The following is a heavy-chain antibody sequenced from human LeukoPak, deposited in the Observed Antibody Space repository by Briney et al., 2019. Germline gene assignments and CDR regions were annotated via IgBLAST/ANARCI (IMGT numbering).Heavy chain of an antibody. Sequence: AAVKVSCKASGGTFTSYGISWGRQAPGQGLEWMGRIIPIFGTANYAQKFQGRVTITTDESTSTPYMELSSLRSEDTAVYYCARAIGAKGGAFDIWGQGTMVTVSS. CDR1: GGTFTSYG. V-gene: IGHV1-69*05. CDR3: ARAIGAKGGAFDI. J-gene: IGHJ3*02. D-gene: IGHD3-16*01. CDR2: IIPIFGTA.